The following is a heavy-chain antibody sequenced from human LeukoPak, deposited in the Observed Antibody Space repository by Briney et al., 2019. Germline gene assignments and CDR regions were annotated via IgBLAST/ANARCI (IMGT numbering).Heavy chain of an antibody. CDR1: GGSFSGYY. J-gene: IGHJ4*02. D-gene: IGHD5-18*01. V-gene: IGHV4-34*01. CDR3: ARDEYTYGSRTHPYFFDY. CDR2: MNHSGST. Sequence: SETLSLTCAVYGGSFSGYYWSWIRQPPGKGLEWIGEMNHSGSTNYNPSLKSRVTISVDTSKNQFSLKLSSVTAADTALYYCARDEYTYGSRTHPYFFDYWGQGTLVTVSS.